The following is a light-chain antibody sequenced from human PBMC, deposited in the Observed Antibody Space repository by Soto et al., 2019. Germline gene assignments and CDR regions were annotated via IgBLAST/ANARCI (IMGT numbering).Light chain of an antibody. CDR2: AAS. CDR3: QQYNSYPVT. CDR1: QGINSW. J-gene: IGKJ5*01. V-gene: IGKV1D-16*01. Sequence: DIQMTQSPSSLSASVGDRVTITWRSSQGINSWLAWYQQRPEKAPKSLIYAASSLQSGVPSRFSGSGSGTDFTLTISSLQPEDSATYYCQQYNSYPVTFGQGTRLEIK.